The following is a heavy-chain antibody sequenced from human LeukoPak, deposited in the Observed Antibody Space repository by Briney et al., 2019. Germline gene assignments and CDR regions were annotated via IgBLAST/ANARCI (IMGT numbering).Heavy chain of an antibody. Sequence: PSETLSLTCAVYGGSFSGYYWSWIRQPPGKGREWIGEINHSGSTNYNPSLKSRVTISVDTSKNQFSLKLSSVTAADTAVYYCAKTRWRAFDIWGQGTMVTVSS. V-gene: IGHV4-34*01. CDR2: INHSGST. J-gene: IGHJ3*02. CDR3: AKTRWRAFDI. D-gene: IGHD1-7*01. CDR1: GGSFSGYY.